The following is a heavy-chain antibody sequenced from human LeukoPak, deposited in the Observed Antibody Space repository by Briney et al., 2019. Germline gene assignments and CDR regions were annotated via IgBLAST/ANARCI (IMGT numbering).Heavy chain of an antibody. D-gene: IGHD3-22*01. CDR2: IYYSGST. V-gene: IGHV4-59*01. CDR3: ARVWMIVGGFDI. Sequence: SETLSLTCTVSGGSISSYYWSWIRQPPGKGLEWIGYIYYSGSTNYNPSLKSRVTISVDTSKNQFSLKLSSVTAADTAVYYCARVWMIVGGFDIWGQGTMVTVSS. J-gene: IGHJ3*02. CDR1: GGSISSYY.